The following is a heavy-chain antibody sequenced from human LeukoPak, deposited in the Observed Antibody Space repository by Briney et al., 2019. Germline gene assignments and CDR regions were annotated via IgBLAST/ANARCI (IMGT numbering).Heavy chain of an antibody. CDR2: IYYSGST. V-gene: IGHV4-59*08. Sequence: SETLSLTCTASSGSTSSYYWSWIRQPPGKGLEWIGYIYYSGSTNYNPSLKSRVTISVDTSKNQFSLKLSSVTAADTAVYYCARHFPGYDSSGYDAFDIWGQGTMVTVSS. CDR1: SGSTSSYY. CDR3: ARHFPGYDSSGYDAFDI. D-gene: IGHD3-22*01. J-gene: IGHJ3*02.